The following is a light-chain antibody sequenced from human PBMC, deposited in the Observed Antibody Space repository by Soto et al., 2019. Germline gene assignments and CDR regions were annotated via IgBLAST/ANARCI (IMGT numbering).Light chain of an antibody. CDR2: GAS. CDR3: KQSYTTPRT. Sequence: DIQMTQSPSSLSASVGDRVTIACRASLSISSDLNWYQQKPGKAPKVLIFGASTLQSGVPSRFSGSGSGTEFTLTISSLQPEDSATYYCKQSYTTPRTFGQGTKLEIK. J-gene: IGKJ2*01. V-gene: IGKV1-39*01. CDR1: LSISSD.